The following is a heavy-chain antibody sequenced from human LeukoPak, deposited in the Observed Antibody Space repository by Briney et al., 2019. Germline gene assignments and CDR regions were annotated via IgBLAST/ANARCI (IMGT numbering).Heavy chain of an antibody. CDR1: GGSISSGDYY. J-gene: IGHJ6*03. Sequence: SETLSLTCTVSGGSISSGDYYWSWIRQPPGKGLEWIGYIYYSGSTYYNPSLKSRVTISVDTSKNQFSLKLSSVTAADTAVYYCARNNYYYYYYMDAWGKGTTVTVSS. CDR2: IYYSGST. V-gene: IGHV4-30-4*08. CDR3: ARNNYYYYYYMDA. D-gene: IGHD1-14*01.